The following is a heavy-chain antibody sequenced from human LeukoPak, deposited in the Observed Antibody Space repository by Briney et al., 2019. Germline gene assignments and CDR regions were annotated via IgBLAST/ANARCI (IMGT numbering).Heavy chain of an antibody. D-gene: IGHD3-3*01. CDR3: ASDFWSGYSSWFDP. V-gene: IGHV4-59*10. CDR2: IYTSGST. Sequence: SETLSLTCAVYGGSFSGYYWSWIRQLAGKGLEWIGRIYTSGSTNYNPSLKSRVTMSVDTSKNQFSLKLSSVTAADTAVYYCASDFWSGYSSWFDPWGQGTLVTVSS. J-gene: IGHJ5*02. CDR1: GGSFSGYY.